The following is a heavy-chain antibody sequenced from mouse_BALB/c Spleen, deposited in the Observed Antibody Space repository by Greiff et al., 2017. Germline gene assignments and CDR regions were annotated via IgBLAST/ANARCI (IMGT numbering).Heavy chain of an antibody. J-gene: IGHJ2*01. CDR3: ARSAYYRYDGYYFDY. CDR2: ISIYYDNT. Sequence: VQLKESGPELVRPGESVKISCKGSGYTFTDYAMHWVKQSHAKSLEWIGVISIYYDNTNYNQKFKGKATMTVDKSSSTAYMELARLTSEDSAIYYCARSAYYRYDGYYFDYWGQGTTLTVSS. CDR1: GYTFTDYA. V-gene: IGHV1-67*01. D-gene: IGHD2-14*01.